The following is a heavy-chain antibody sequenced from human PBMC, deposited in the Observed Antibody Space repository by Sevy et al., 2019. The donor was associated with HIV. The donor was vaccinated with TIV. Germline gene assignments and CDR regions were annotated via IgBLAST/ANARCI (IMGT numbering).Heavy chain of an antibody. CDR2: ISSSSGYK. CDR3: ARAGGQDAVDI. CDR1: GFTFSDYY. Sequence: GGSLRLSCAASGFTFSDYYMSWIRQAPGKGLEWVSYISSSSGYKNYAGSVKGRFTISRDNAKNSLDLQMNSLRAEDTAVYFCARAGGQDAVDIWGQGTMVTVSS. D-gene: IGHD1-26*01. J-gene: IGHJ3*02. V-gene: IGHV3-11*06.